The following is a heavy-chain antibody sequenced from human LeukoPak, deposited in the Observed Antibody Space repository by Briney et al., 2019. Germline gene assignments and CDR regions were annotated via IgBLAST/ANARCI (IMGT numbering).Heavy chain of an antibody. CDR3: ARVTSRLGVCDY. J-gene: IGHJ4*02. V-gene: IGHV4-38-2*02. D-gene: IGHD2-8*01. CDR2: IYHSGNT. Sequence: SETLSLTFTVSSYSISSGYYWGWLRQPPGKGLEWIGNIYHSGNTYYRPSLKSRVTISVDTSKNQFSLKLSSVTAADTAVYYCARVTSRLGVCDYWGQGTLVTVSS. CDR1: SYSISSGYY.